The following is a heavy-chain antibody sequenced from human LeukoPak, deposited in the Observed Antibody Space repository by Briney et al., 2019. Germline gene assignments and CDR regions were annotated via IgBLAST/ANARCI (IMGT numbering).Heavy chain of an antibody. D-gene: IGHD4-17*01. J-gene: IGHJ4*02. V-gene: IGHV4-34*01. CDR1: GGSFSGYY. CDR2: INHSGST. CDR3: AIGYSTVTSDY. Sequence: SETLSLTCAVYGGSFSGYYWSWIRQPPGKGLEWIGEINHSGSTNYNPSLKSRVAISVDTSKNQFSLKLSSVTAADTAVYYCAIGYSTVTSDYWGQGTLVTVSS.